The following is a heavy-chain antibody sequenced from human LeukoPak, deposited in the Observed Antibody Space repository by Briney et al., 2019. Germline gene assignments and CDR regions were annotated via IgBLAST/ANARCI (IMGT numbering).Heavy chain of an antibody. CDR1: GGTFSSYA. D-gene: IGHD5-24*01. CDR3: PRGGHLDGYNFDY. CDR2: IVPIVCTA. J-gene: IGHJ4*02. Sequence: SVKVSCKASGGTFSSYAISWVRQAPGQGLEWMGGIVPIVCTANYAQKFQGRGTITADESTSTAYMELSCLRSEDTAVYYCPRGGHLDGYNFDYWAQGPLVPVSS. V-gene: IGHV1-69*01.